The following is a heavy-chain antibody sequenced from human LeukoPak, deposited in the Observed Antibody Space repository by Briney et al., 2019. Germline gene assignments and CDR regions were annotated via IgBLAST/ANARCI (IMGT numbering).Heavy chain of an antibody. CDR2: ISISGGLA. Sequence: GGSLRLSCGASGLTFSTNAMSWGRQAPGKGLRWFSAISISGGLAYYADSVKGRFTMSRDNSENTLFLQMNSLRADDTALYYCAKAGSSGYRYYFDYWGQGILVTVSS. CDR3: AKAGSSGYRYYFDY. D-gene: IGHD3-22*01. CDR1: GLTFSTNA. J-gene: IGHJ4*02. V-gene: IGHV3-23*01.